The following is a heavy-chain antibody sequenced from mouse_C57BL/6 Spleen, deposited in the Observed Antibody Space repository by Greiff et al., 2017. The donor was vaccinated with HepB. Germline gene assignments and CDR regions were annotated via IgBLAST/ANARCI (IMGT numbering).Heavy chain of an antibody. J-gene: IGHJ4*01. CDR3: AREGYYDYDRGAMDY. D-gene: IGHD2-4*01. Sequence: VQLQQSGAELARPGASVKMSCKASGYTFTSYTMHWVKQRPGQGLEWIGYINPSSGYTKYNQKFKDKATLTADKSSSTAYMQLSSLTSEDSAVYYCAREGYYDYDRGAMDYWGQGTSVTVSS. CDR1: GYTFTSYT. V-gene: IGHV1-4*01. CDR2: INPSSGYT.